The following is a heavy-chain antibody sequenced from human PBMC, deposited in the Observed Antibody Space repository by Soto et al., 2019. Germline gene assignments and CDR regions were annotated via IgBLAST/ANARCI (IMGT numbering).Heavy chain of an antibody. CDR3: ARDVEYYDILTGSNPSHYGMDV. CDR1: GGSISSGDYY. J-gene: IGHJ6*02. D-gene: IGHD3-9*01. V-gene: IGHV4-30-4*01. CDR2: IYYSGST. Sequence: SETLSLTCTVSGGSISSGDYYWSWIRQPPGKGLEWIGYIYYSGSTYYNPSLKGRVTISVDTSRNQFSLKLSSVTAADTAVYYCARDVEYYDILTGSNPSHYGMDVWGQGTTVTVSS.